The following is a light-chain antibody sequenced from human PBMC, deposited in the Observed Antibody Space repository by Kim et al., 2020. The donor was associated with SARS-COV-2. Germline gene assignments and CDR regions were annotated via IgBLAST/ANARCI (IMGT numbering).Light chain of an antibody. J-gene: IGKJ4*01. CDR1: QDISSL. CDR3: QQANSFPLT. Sequence: ASVGDRVTITCRASQDISSLLAWYQQKPGKAPQLLIYAASSLQSGVPSRFSGSGSGTDFTLTISSLQPEDFATYYCQQANSFPLTFGGGTKVDIK. V-gene: IGKV1-12*01. CDR2: AAS.